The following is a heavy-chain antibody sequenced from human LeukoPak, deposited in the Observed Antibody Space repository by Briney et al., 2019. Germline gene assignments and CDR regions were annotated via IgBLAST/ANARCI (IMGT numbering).Heavy chain of an antibody. CDR2: IIPLFGTA. Sequence: SVKVSCKASGGTFSSYSISWVRQAPGQGLEWMGGIIPLFGTANYAQKFQGRVTITTDESTSTAYMELSSLRSEDTAVYYCAREGEDGYNRGRGAFNIWGLGTMVTVSS. D-gene: IGHD5-24*01. J-gene: IGHJ3*02. CDR3: AREGEDGYNRGRGAFNI. V-gene: IGHV1-69*05. CDR1: GGTFSSYS.